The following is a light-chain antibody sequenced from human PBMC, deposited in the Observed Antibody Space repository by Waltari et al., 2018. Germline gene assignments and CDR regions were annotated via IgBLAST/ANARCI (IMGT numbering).Light chain of an antibody. V-gene: IGLV1-44*01. J-gene: IGLJ3*02. Sequence: QSVLTQPPSASGTPGQRVTISCSGSLSNIESNTVNWYRQLPGTAPKLLIYGDKQEPCGVPDRFSGAKSATAAARAVSGLQSADEADYYFAGCDDSLNGPGFGGGTKLTVL. CDR1: LSNIESNT. CDR3: AGCDDSLNGPG. CDR2: GDK.